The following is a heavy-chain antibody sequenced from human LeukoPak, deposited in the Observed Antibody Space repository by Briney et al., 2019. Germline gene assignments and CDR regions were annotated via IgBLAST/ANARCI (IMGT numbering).Heavy chain of an antibody. CDR3: ARDNSVEDTAWWFDP. Sequence: TGGSLRLSCAASGFTFSSYEMNWVRQAPGKGLEWVSYISSSGSTIYYADSVKGRFTISRDNAKNSLYLQMNSLRAEDTAVYYCARDNSVEDTAWWFDPWGQGTLVTVSS. CDR2: ISSSGSTI. CDR1: GFTFSSYE. V-gene: IGHV3-48*03. D-gene: IGHD4-23*01. J-gene: IGHJ5*02.